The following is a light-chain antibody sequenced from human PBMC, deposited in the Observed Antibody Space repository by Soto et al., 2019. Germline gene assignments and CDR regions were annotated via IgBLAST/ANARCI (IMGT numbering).Light chain of an antibody. CDR3: QQYCATPWT. Sequence: DIVMTQSPDSLAVSLGERATINCESSQSVLYSSNNQNCLAWYQQKPGQPPKLLIYWASTRESGVPDRFSGSRSVTDFTLTIRSLQAEDVAVYYCQQYCATPWTFGQGTKVEIK. V-gene: IGKV4-1*01. J-gene: IGKJ1*01. CDR2: WAS. CDR1: QSVLYSSNNQNC.